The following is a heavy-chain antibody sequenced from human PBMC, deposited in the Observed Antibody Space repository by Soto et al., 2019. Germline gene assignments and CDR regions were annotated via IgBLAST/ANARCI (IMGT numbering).Heavy chain of an antibody. D-gene: IGHD1-1*01. CDR3: AKERNRNDLFDH. J-gene: IGHJ4*02. Sequence: QVQLVESGGGVVQPGRSLRLSCAASGFSFSSYGMHWVRQAPGEGLEWMAIMSYDGSSKDYADSVKGRFTISRDNSRNTLYLQMNSLRADDTAVYYCAKERNRNDLFDHWGQGTLVTVSS. CDR1: GFSFSSYG. V-gene: IGHV3-30*18. CDR2: MSYDGSSK.